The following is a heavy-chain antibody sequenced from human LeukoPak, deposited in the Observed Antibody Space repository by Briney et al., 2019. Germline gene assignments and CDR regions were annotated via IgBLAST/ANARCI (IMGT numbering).Heavy chain of an antibody. CDR1: GFTFSSYG. D-gene: IGHD3-3*01. CDR2: ISYDGSNK. CDR3: ARQHPVLYDFWSGLTDY. J-gene: IGHJ4*02. V-gene: IGHV3-30*03. Sequence: PGGSLRLPCAASGFTFSSYGMHWVRQAPGKGLEWVAVISYDGSNKYYADSVKGRFTISRDNSKNTLYLQMNSLRAEDTAVYHCARQHPVLYDFWSGLTDYWGQGTLVTVSS.